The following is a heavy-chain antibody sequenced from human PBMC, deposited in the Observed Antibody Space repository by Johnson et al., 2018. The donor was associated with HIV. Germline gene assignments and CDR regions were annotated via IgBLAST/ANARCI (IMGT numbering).Heavy chain of an antibody. CDR3: ARVSCSSTSCLGDGAFDI. J-gene: IGHJ3*02. D-gene: IGHD2-2*01. CDR2: INWNGGSI. Sequence: VQLVESGGGVVRPGGSLRLSCEASGFTFDDYGMSWVRQGPGKGLEWVSGINWNGGSIGYAEVVKARFTISRDNAKNSRYLQMNSLRAEDTALYYCARVSCSSTSCLGDGAFDIWGQGTMVTVSS. V-gene: IGHV3-20*04. CDR1: GFTFDDYG.